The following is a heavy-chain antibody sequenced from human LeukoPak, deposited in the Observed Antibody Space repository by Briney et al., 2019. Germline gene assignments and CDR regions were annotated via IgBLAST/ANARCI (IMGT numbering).Heavy chain of an antibody. CDR3: ARGGGPYYYGSGFDY. D-gene: IGHD3-10*01. Sequence: SETLSLTCTVSGGSISSYYWSWIRQPPGKGLEWIGYIYYSGSTNYNPSLESRVTISVDTSKNQFSLKLSSVTAADTAVYYCARGGGPYYYGSGFDYWGQGTLVTVSS. CDR2: IYYSGST. J-gene: IGHJ4*02. V-gene: IGHV4-59*01. CDR1: GGSISSYY.